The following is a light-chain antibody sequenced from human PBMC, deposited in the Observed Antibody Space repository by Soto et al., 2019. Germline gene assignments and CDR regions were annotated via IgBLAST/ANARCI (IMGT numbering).Light chain of an antibody. CDR2: RNY. V-gene: IGLV1-47*01. J-gene: IGLJ2*01. CDR3: ATWDDSLSGPGV. Sequence: QSVLTQPPSAXXXXGQRVTISCSGSTSSVGSSYIYWYQHLPGTAPKLLIYRNYQRPSGVPDRFSGSKSGTSASLAISGLRSEDEADYYCATWDDSLSGPGVFGGGTKVTVL. CDR1: TSSVGSSY.